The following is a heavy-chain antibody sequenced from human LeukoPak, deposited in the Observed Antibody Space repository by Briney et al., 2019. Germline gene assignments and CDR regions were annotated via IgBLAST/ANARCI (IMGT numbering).Heavy chain of an antibody. CDR2: ISGSGGST. Sequence: GGTLRLSCAASGITFSSYAMSWVRQAPGKGLEWVSAISGSGGSTYYADSVKGRFTISRDNSKNTLYLQMNSLRAEDTAVYYCAKDLSSWYYYYMDVWGKGTTVTVSS. CDR1: GITFSSYA. D-gene: IGHD6-13*01. V-gene: IGHV3-23*01. J-gene: IGHJ6*03. CDR3: AKDLSSWYYYYMDV.